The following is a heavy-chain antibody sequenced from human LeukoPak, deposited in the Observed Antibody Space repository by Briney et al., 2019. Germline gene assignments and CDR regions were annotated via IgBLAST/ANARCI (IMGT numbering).Heavy chain of an antibody. D-gene: IGHD6-13*01. CDR3: AKDSLNGVYPYSSSWYFDY. Sequence: PGGSLRLSCAASGFTFSSYSMNWVRQAPGKGLEWVTFIRYDGSNKYYADSVKGRFTISRDNSKNTLYLQMNSLRAEDTAVYYCAKDSLNGVYPYSSSWYFDYWGQGTLVTVSS. CDR1: GFTFSSYS. V-gene: IGHV3-30*02. CDR2: IRYDGSNK. J-gene: IGHJ4*02.